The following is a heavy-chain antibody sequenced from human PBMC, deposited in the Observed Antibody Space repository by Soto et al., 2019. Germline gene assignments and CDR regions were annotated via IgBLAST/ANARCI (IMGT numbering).Heavy chain of an antibody. CDR3: VRGAPAAIGPQGEY. CDR2: INHRGSA. J-gene: IGHJ4*02. CDR1: GESFSGHY. Sequence: SETLSLTCAVDGESFSGHYWSWIRQPPGKGLEWIGEINHRGSANYTPSLKSRVTISVDTSKNQFALKLTSVTAADTAVYYCVRGAPAAIGPQGEYWGQGSLVTVSS. D-gene: IGHD2-2*01. V-gene: IGHV4-34*01.